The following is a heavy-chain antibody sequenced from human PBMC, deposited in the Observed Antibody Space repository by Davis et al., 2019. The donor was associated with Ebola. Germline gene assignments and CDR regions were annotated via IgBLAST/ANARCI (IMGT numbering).Heavy chain of an antibody. CDR3: ARAGVYCSSTSCYTGSYYYYGMDV. V-gene: IGHV3-66*01. Sequence: GGSLRLSCTASGFTVSSNHMSWVRQAPGKGLEWVSVIYDQSTAYADSVKGRFTISRDNAKNSLYLQMNSLRAEDTAVYYCARAGVYCSSTSCYTGSYYYYGMDVWGQGTTVTVSS. CDR1: GFTVSSNH. J-gene: IGHJ6*02. CDR2: IYDQST. D-gene: IGHD2-2*02.